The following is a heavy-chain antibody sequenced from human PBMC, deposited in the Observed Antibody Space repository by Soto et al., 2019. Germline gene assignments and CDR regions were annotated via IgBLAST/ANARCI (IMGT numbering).Heavy chain of an antibody. J-gene: IGHJ2*01. CDR3: ARDVMANNRYHWYFDL. D-gene: IGHD2-8*01. CDR2: ITHSGST. Sequence: QVQLQQWGAGLLKPSETLSLTCAVYGGSFSGYYWSWIRQPPWKGLEWIGEITHSGSTTYNPSLKSRVTISVDTSKSQFSLKLSSVTAADTAVYYCARDVMANNRYHWYFDLWGRGTLVTVSS. CDR1: GGSFSGYY. V-gene: IGHV4-34*01.